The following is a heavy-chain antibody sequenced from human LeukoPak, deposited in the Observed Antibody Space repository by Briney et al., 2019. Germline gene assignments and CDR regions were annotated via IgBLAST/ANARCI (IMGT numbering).Heavy chain of an antibody. CDR3: ARRNSSGWYVY. D-gene: IGHD6-19*01. J-gene: IGHJ4*02. CDR1: GGSISSSGYF. CDR2: IYYSGST. V-gene: IGHV4-39*01. Sequence: SETLSLTCTVSGGSISSSGYFWGWIRQPPGKGLEWIGSIYYSGSTYYNPSLKSRVTISVDTSKNQFSLKLSSVTAVDTAVYYCARRNSSGWYVYWGQGTLVTVSS.